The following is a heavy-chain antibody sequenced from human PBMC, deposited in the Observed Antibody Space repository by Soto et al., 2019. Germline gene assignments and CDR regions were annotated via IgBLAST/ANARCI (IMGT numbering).Heavy chain of an antibody. D-gene: IGHD6-19*01. CDR3: ARAPYSSGPNY. Sequence: GGSLRPSGPASGLPFGSYSMNWVGQAPGKGLEWVSSISSSSSYIYYADSVKGRFTISRDNAKNSLYLQMNSLGAEDTAVYYCARAPYSSGPNYWGQGTLVTVSS. CDR2: ISSSSSYI. V-gene: IGHV3-21*01. J-gene: IGHJ4*02. CDR1: GLPFGSYS.